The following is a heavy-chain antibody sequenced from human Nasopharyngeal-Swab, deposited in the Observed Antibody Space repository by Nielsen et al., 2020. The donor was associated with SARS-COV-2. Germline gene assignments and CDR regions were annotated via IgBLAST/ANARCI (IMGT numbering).Heavy chain of an antibody. CDR2: FTPFNGNT. J-gene: IGHJ5*02. D-gene: IGHD1-26*01. Sequence: SVKVSCKASGYTFTYRYLHWVRQAPGQALEWMGWFTPFNGNTNYAQKFQDRVTITRDRSMSTAYMELSSLRSEDTAVYYCARVGIMSGNLWGWFDPWGQGTLVTVSS. CDR3: ARVGIMSGNLWGWFDP. V-gene: IGHV1-45*02. CDR1: GYTFTYRY.